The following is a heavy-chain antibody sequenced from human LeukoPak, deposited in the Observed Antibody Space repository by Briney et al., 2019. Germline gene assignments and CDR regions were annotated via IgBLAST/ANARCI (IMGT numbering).Heavy chain of an antibody. J-gene: IGHJ6*02. Sequence: GASVKVSCKASGYTFTSYGISWVRQAPGQGLEWMGGIIPIFGTANYAQKFQGRVTITADESTSTAYMELSNLRSEDTAVYYCARILILEDRYYYGMDVWGQGTTVTVSS. D-gene: IGHD3-3*01. V-gene: IGHV1-69*13. CDR2: IIPIFGTA. CDR1: GYTFTSYG. CDR3: ARILILEDRYYYGMDV.